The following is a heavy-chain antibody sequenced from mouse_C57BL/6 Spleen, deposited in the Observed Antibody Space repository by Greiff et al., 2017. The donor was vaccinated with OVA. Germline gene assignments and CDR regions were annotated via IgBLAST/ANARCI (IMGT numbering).Heavy chain of an antibody. CDR3: ARHEGATGTDLAFAY. V-gene: IGHV1-62-2*01. D-gene: IGHD4-1*02. J-gene: IGHJ3*01. CDR2: FYPGSGSI. Sequence: QVHVKQSGAELVKPGASVKLSCKASGYTFTEYTIHWVKQRSGQGLEWIGWFYPGSGSIKYNEKFKDKAALTADKSSSTVYMELSRLTSEDSAVYFCARHEGATGTDLAFAYWGQGTLVTVSA. CDR1: GYTFTEYT.